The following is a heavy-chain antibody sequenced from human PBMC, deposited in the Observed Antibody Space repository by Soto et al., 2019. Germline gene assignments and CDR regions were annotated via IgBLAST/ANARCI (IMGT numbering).Heavy chain of an antibody. CDR1: GGTFSSYA. CDR2: IIPIFGTA. J-gene: IGHJ4*02. CDR3: ARSTAGFGELGFDY. V-gene: IGHV1-69*13. Sequence: GASVKVSCKASGGTFSSYAISWVRQAPGQGLEWMGGIIPIFGTANYAQKFQGRVTITADESTSTAYMELSSLRSEDTAVYYCARSTAGFGELGFDYWGQGTLVTVSS. D-gene: IGHD3-10*01.